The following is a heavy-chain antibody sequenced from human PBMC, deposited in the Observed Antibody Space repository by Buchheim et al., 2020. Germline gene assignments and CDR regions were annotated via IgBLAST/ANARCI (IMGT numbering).Heavy chain of an antibody. CDR2: IKVDGSGK. D-gene: IGHD1-14*01. Sequence: EVQLVESGGGVVQPGGSLRVSCAASGFPFSLYWMTWVRQAPGKGLEWVANIKVDGSGKYYVDSGKGRFTVSRDNAKNSLFLQMNSLGAEDTAVYYCARVSEYAFNLWGQGT. V-gene: IGHV3-7*01. CDR1: GFPFSLYW. CDR3: ARVSEYAFNL. J-gene: IGHJ3*01.